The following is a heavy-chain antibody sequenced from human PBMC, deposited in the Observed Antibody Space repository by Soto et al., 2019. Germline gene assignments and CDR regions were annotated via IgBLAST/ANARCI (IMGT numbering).Heavy chain of an antibody. D-gene: IGHD3-3*01. J-gene: IGHJ4*02. CDR2: INHSGST. CDR1: GGSFSGYY. CDR3: ARGPDLLEWLH. Sequence: QVQLQQWGAGLLKPSETLSLTCAVYGGSFSGYYWSWIRQPPGKGPEWIGEINHSGSTNYNPSLKSRVTISVDTSKNQFSLKLSSVTAADTAVYYCARGPDLLEWLHWGQGTLVTVSS. V-gene: IGHV4-34*01.